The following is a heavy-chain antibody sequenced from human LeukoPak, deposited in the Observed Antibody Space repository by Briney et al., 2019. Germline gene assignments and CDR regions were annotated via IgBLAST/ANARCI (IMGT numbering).Heavy chain of an antibody. CDR3: AKDGSYYDILTGPTAYGMDV. J-gene: IGHJ6*02. D-gene: IGHD3-9*01. CDR2: ISYDGSNK. Sequence: GGSLRLSCAASGFTFSSYGMHWVRQAPGKGLEWVAVISYDGSNKYYADSVKGRFTISRDNSKNTLYLQMNSLRAEDTAVHYCAKDGSYYDILTGPTAYGMDVWGQGTTVTVSS. V-gene: IGHV3-30*18. CDR1: GFTFSSYG.